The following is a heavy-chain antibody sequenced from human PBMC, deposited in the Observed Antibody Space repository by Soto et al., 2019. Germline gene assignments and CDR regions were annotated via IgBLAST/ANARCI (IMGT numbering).Heavy chain of an antibody. Sequence: GGSLRLSCAASGFTFSSYGMHWVRQAPGKGLEWVAVIWYDVSNKYYADSVKGRFTISRDNSKNTLYLQMNSLRAEDTAVYYCARDKRYYDESPLYGMDVWGQGTRVTVSS. CDR3: ARDKRYYDESPLYGMDV. CDR2: IWYDVSNK. D-gene: IGHD3-22*01. V-gene: IGHV3-33*01. CDR1: GFTFSSYG. J-gene: IGHJ6*02.